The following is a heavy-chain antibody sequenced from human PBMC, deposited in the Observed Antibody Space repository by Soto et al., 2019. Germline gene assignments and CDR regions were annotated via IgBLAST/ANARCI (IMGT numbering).Heavy chain of an antibody. V-gene: IGHV4-39*01. Sequence: QLQLQESGPGLVKPSETLSLTCTVSGGSISSSSYYWGWIRQPPGKGLEWIGSIYYSGSTYYNPSLKSRVTISVDTSKNQFSLKLSSVTAADTAVYYCARQAAAGNNWFDPWGQGTLVTVSS. J-gene: IGHJ5*02. CDR3: ARQAAAGNNWFDP. D-gene: IGHD6-13*01. CDR2: IYYSGST. CDR1: GGSISSSSYY.